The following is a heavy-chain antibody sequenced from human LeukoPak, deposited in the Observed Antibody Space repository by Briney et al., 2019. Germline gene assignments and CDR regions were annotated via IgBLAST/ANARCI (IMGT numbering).Heavy chain of an antibody. V-gene: IGHV4-39*01. CDR1: GDSIYSSTYY. D-gene: IGHD2-2*01. J-gene: IGHJ4*02. CDR3: ARQGSDIVMVPVSQDY. CDR2: IYYSGYT. Sequence: SETLSLTCTVSGDSIYSSTYYWGWIRQPPGKGLEWIGSIYYSGYTYYNPSLKSRVTISVDTSKNQFSLKLSSVTAADTAVYYCARQGSDIVMVPVSQDYWGQGTLVTVSS.